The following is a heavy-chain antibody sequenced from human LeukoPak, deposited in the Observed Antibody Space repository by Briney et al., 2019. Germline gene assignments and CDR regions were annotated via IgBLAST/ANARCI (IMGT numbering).Heavy chain of an antibody. CDR1: GFTFSSYG. V-gene: IGHV3-30*03. CDR2: ISYDGSNK. Sequence: GGSLRLSCAASGFTFSSYGMHWVRQAPGKGLEWVAVISYDGSNKYYADSVKGRFTISRDNSKNTLYLQMNSLRAEDTAVYYCARETEMITFGGVIGAFGYWGQGTLVTVSS. CDR3: ARETEMITFGGVIGAFGY. D-gene: IGHD3-16*01. J-gene: IGHJ4*02.